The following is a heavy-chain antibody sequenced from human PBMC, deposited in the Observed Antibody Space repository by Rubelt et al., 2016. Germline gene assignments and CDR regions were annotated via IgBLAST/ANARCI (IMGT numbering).Heavy chain of an antibody. CDR1: GGAVTDTHYY. Sequence: QLLLQESGPGLVKPSETLSLTCSVSGGAVTDTHYYWGWIRQPPGKGLEWMGCIYYNGNMYHNPSFTSRVTISVDTSKNEFTRRLGSVTAAETAVYYCARLRYDRSGYYWVDPWGQGTLVTVSS. V-gene: IGHV4-39*01. CDR3: ARLRYDRSGYYWVDP. D-gene: IGHD3-22*01. J-gene: IGHJ5*02. CDR2: IYYNGNM.